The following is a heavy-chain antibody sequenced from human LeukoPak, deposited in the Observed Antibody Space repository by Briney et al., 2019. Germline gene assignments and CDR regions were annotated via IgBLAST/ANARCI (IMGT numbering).Heavy chain of an antibody. Sequence: GGSLRLSCAASGFTFSNLAMSWVRQAPGKGLEWVSGFDGGGGSTYYADSVKGRFTMSRDHSKKTLSLEMNSLRAEDSGICYCAKGGGRSTYHFANWGQGTLVTVSS. CDR2: FDGGGGST. CDR3: AKGGGRSTYHFAN. V-gene: IGHV3-23*01. CDR1: GFTFSNLA. D-gene: IGHD3-16*01. J-gene: IGHJ4*02.